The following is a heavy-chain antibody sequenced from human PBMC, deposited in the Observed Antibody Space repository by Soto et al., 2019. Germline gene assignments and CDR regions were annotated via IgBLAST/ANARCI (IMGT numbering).Heavy chain of an antibody. CDR2: IHYSGST. D-gene: IGHD6-19*01. V-gene: IGHV4-59*01. J-gene: IGHJ4*02. Sequence: SETLSLTCIVSGGSISNYYWNWIRQPPGRGLEWIGYIHYSGSTKYNPSLKSRVAISLDTSNDQFSLKLSSATAADTAVYYCARDRFSSGWLDYWGQG. CDR1: GGSISNYY. CDR3: ARDRFSSGWLDY.